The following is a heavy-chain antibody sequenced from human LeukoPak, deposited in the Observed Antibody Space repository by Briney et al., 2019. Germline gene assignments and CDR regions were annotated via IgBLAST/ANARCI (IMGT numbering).Heavy chain of an antibody. CDR1: DGSITNSF. J-gene: IGHJ4*02. Sequence: SETLSLTCTVSDGSITNSFWGWIRQPAGKGLEWIGRIYSSGSTNYNPSLKSRVTMSVDTSKNQFSLKLSSVTAADTAFYYCARGAGGAQREAFDYWGQGTLVTVSS. CDR3: ARGAGGAQREAFDY. V-gene: IGHV4-4*07. D-gene: IGHD2-21*01. CDR2: IYSSGST.